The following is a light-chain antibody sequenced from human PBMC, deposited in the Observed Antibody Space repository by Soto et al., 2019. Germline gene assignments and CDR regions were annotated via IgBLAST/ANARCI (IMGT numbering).Light chain of an antibody. CDR3: QQRSNWHPMYT. CDR1: QSVSSY. CDR2: DAS. J-gene: IGKJ2*01. Sequence: EIVLTQSPATLSLSPGERATLSCRASQSVSSYLAWYQQKPGQAPRLLIYDASNRATGIPARFSGSVSGTDFPLTISSLEPEDFAVYYCQQRSNWHPMYTFGQGTKLEIK. V-gene: IGKV3-11*01.